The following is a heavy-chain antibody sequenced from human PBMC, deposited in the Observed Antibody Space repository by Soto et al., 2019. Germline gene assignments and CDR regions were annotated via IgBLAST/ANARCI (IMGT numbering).Heavy chain of an antibody. CDR2: ISGSGSYI. V-gene: IGHV3-21*06. Sequence: VQLVESGGGLVKPGGSLRLSCTASGFIFSSYTINWVRQAPGKGLEWVSSISGSGSYIYIADSMKGRITISRDNAQNSVHLQMHSLRVEDTAVYYCARAGLEPANAFDVWGQGTKVTVSS. D-gene: IGHD2-2*01. CDR1: GFIFSSYT. CDR3: ARAGLEPANAFDV. J-gene: IGHJ3*01.